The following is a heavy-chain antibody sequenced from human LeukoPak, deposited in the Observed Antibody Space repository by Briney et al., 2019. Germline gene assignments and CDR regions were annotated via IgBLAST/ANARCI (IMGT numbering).Heavy chain of an antibody. CDR2: IKTDGSST. D-gene: IGHD3-16*01. CDR1: GFNFSTYW. Sequence: PGGSLRLSCTASGFNFSTYWMHWVRQVPGKGLVWVSRIKTDGSSTSYAASVKGRFTISRDSAKNKLYLQMNSLRAEDTAVYYCATVSVGVRFDYWGQGALVAVSS. J-gene: IGHJ4*02. V-gene: IGHV3-74*01. CDR3: ATVSVGVRFDY.